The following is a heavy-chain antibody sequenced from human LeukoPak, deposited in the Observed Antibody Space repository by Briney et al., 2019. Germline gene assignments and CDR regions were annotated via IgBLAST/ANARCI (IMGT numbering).Heavy chain of an antibody. J-gene: IGHJ4*02. CDR1: GFTFSSYA. Sequence: GGSLRLSCAASGFTFSSYAMSWVRQAPGKDLEWLSYISSTGNTIYYADFVKGRFTISRDNIENSLYLQMNSLRAEDTAVYYCARYQWVNNFFGYWGQGTRVTVSS. D-gene: IGHD1-26*01. CDR3: ARYQWVNNFFGY. V-gene: IGHV3-48*04. CDR2: ISSTGNTI.